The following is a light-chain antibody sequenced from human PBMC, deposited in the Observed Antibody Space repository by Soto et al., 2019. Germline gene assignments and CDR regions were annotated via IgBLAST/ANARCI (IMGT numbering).Light chain of an antibody. CDR3: QQRNALPPIT. J-gene: IGKJ5*01. CDR2: DST. Sequence: VVSQYKAALSVSPGERVTLSCWASQSIHTSLAWYQQKSGKPPRLVIYDSTLRANGVPDRFGGSRSGTEFTLTINSLEPEDFAVYYCQQRNALPPITFGHGTLLEV. V-gene: IGKV3-11*01. CDR1: QSIHTS.